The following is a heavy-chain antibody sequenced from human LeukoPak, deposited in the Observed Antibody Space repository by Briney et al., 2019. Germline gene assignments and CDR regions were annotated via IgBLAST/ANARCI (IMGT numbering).Heavy chain of an antibody. CDR1: GFTFSSYA. Sequence: AGGSLRLSCAASGFTFSSYAMSWVRQAPGKGLEWVSAISGSGGSTYYADSVKGRFTISRDNSKNTLYLQMNSLRAEDTAVYYCAKSIDKWSDLDYWGQGTLVTVSS. D-gene: IGHD2-15*01. CDR3: AKSIDKWSDLDY. J-gene: IGHJ4*02. CDR2: ISGSGGST. V-gene: IGHV3-23*01.